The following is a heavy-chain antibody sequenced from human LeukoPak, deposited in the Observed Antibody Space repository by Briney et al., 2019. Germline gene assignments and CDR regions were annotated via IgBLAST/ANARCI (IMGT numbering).Heavy chain of an antibody. CDR1: GFSFSSYS. CDR2: ISSSSTYI. Sequence: GGSLRLSCAASGFSFSSYSMNWVREARGKGLEWGSSISSSSTYISYADSVKGRFTISRDNAKNSLYLQMNSLRAEDTAVYYCARVRVPGGWGQGTLVTVSS. V-gene: IGHV3-21*01. J-gene: IGHJ4*02. D-gene: IGHD2-2*01. CDR3: ARVRVPGG.